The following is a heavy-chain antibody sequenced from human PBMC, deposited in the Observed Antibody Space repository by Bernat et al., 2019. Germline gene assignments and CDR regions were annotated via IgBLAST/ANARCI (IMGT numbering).Heavy chain of an antibody. D-gene: IGHD3-16*01. V-gene: IGHV4-4*02. CDR2: ISHSGSA. CDR1: GGSVTISNW. Sequence: QVQLQESGPGLVKPSGTLCLTCAVSGGSVTISNWWSWVRQPPGKGLEWIGEISHSGSANYNPSLKSRVTISVDKSNNQFSLNLTSVTAADTAVYYCARGPHGGGDYWGQGTLATVTA. J-gene: IGHJ4*02. CDR3: ARGPHGGGDY.